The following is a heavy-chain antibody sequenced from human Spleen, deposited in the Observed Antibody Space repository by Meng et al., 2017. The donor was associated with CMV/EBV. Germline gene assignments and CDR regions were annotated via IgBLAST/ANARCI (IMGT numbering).Heavy chain of an antibody. V-gene: IGHV1-18*01. D-gene: IGHD3-22*01. CDR3: ARDVWYYDSTTDPRYYYYGMDV. J-gene: IGHJ6*02. CDR1: GYTFTSYG. CDR2: ISAYNGNT. Sequence: ASVKVSCKASGYTFTSYGISWVRQAPGQGLEWMGWISAYNGNTNYAQKLQGRVTMTTDTSTSTAYMELRSLRSDDTAVYYCARDVWYYDSTTDPRYYYYGMDVWGQGTTVTVSS.